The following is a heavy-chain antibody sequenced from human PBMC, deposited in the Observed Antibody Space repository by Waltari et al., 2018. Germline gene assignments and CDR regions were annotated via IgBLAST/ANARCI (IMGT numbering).Heavy chain of an antibody. J-gene: IGHJ5*02. CDR3: ARDGTRSSWPPNCFDP. D-gene: IGHD6-13*01. CDR1: GFDFSPYN. CDR2: ISASTTFI. V-gene: IGHV3-21*02. Sequence: EVQLVESGGGLVKPGGFLRLSCAASGFDFSPYNMNWVRQAPGKGLEWVSSISASTTFIYYADSVRGRFTISRDNAKSSLYLQMNSLGPDDTAVYYCARDGTRSSWPPNCFDPWGQGTLVTVSS.